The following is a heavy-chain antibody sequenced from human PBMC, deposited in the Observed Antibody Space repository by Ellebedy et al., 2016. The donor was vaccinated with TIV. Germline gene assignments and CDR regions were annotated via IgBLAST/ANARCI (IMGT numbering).Heavy chain of an antibody. D-gene: IGHD6-13*01. Sequence: SETLSLIXTVSGGSISSYYWSWIRQLPGKGLEWIGYIYYSGSTNYNPSLKSRVTISVDTSKNQFSLKLSSVTAADTAVYYCARHFDSSSWSFDYWGQGTLVTVSS. CDR3: ARHFDSSSWSFDY. CDR1: GGSISSYY. V-gene: IGHV4-59*08. CDR2: IYYSGST. J-gene: IGHJ4*02.